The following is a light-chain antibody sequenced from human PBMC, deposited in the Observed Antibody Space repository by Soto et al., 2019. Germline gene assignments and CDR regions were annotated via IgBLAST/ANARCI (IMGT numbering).Light chain of an antibody. V-gene: IGKV4-1*01. J-gene: IGKJ2*01. CDR2: WAS. CDR3: QQYYTTPYT. Sequence: IVMTQSPDSLPVSLGERATINCWSSQSVFYSSNNKNYLAWYQQKPGQPPKLLIYWASTRESGVPDRFSGSGSGTDFTLTISSLQAEDVAVYYCQQYYTTPYTFGQGTKLEI. CDR1: QSVFYSSNNKNY.